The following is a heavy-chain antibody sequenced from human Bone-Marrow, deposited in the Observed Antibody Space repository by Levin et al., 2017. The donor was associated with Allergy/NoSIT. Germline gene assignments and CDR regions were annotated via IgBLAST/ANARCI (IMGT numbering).Heavy chain of an antibody. CDR3: AGGGRYCSGTSCYTNPTRFDH. V-gene: IGHV4-31*03. CDR1: GGSFTSGAYY. Sequence: ASETLSLTCTVSGGSFTSGAYYWNWIRQHPGKGLEWIGYIYYSGSTYYNPSLRSRVTISVDTSKNQFSLKLNSMTAADTAVYYCAGGGRYCSGTSCYTNPTRFDHWGQGTLVTVSS. D-gene: IGHD2-2*01. CDR2: IYYSGST. J-gene: IGHJ4*02.